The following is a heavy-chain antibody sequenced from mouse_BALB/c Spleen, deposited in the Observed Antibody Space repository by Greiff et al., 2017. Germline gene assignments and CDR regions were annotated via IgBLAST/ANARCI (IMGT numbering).Heavy chain of an antibody. Sequence: DVHLVESGGGLVQPGGSRKLSCAASGFTFSSFGMHWVRQAPEKGLEWVAYISSGSSTIYYADTVKGRFTISRDNPKNTLFLQMTSLRSEDTAMYYCARGGAYYGNPYAMDYWGQGTSVTVSS. D-gene: IGHD2-10*01. V-gene: IGHV5-17*02. CDR2: ISSGSSTI. CDR1: GFTFSSFG. CDR3: ARGGAYYGNPYAMDY. J-gene: IGHJ4*01.